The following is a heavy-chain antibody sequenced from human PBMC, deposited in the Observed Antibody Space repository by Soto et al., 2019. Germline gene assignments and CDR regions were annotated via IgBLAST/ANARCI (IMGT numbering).Heavy chain of an antibody. CDR2: ISGSGSTV. CDR1: GFTFSSYS. J-gene: IGHJ4*02. D-gene: IGHD1-7*01. Sequence: GGSLRVSCTASGFTFSSYSMNWVRQAPGKGLEWLSYISGSGSTVYYADSVKGRFTISRDNAKNSLYLQMNSLRAEDTAVYYCARDGIGGTVFRGYLDYWGRGTVVTVSS. CDR3: ARDGIGGTVFRGYLDY. V-gene: IGHV3-48*01.